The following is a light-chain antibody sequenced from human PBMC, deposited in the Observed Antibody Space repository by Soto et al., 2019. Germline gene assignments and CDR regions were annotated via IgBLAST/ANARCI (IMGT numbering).Light chain of an antibody. J-gene: IGKJ2*01. CDR3: QQRSNWPPMYT. Sequence: EIVLTQSPATLSLSPGERATLSCRASQSVSSYLAWYKQKPGQAPRLLIYDPSNRSTGIPARFSGSGSGTAFTLTISSLEPEDCAVYYCQQRSNWPPMYTFGQGTKLEIK. CDR1: QSVSSY. V-gene: IGKV3-11*01. CDR2: DPS.